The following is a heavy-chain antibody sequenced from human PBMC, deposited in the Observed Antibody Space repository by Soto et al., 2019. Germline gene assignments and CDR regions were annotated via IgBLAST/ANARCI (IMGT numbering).Heavy chain of an antibody. D-gene: IGHD4-17*01. Sequence: RSETLSLTCTVSGGSISSYYWSWIRQPPGKGLEWIGYIYYSGSTNYNPSLKSRVTISVDTSKNQFSLKLSSVTAADTAVYYCARAPVTTPNYYYGMDVWGQGTTVTVSS. CDR3: ARAPVTTPNYYYGMDV. J-gene: IGHJ6*02. CDR1: GGSISSYY. CDR2: IYYSGST. V-gene: IGHV4-59*01.